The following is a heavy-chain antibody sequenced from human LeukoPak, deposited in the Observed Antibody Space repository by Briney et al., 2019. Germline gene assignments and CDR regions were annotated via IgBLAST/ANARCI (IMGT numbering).Heavy chain of an antibody. CDR2: ILNDGTWE. CDR1: GFTYSDYG. J-gene: IGHJ5*01. Sequence: GGSLRLSCAASGFTYSDYGMHWVRQAPGRGLEWVAFILNDGTWEYYPDSVKGRLTISRDNSRSTLYLQMNSVRLEDTAIYYCVKGGSISHNWFDSWGQGTLVTVSS. CDR3: VKGGSISHNWFDS. V-gene: IGHV3-30*02. D-gene: IGHD3-16*01.